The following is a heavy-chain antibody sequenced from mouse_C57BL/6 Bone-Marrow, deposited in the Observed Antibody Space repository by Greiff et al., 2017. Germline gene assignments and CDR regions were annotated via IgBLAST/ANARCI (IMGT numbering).Heavy chain of an antibody. Sequence: QSGAELVRPGSSVKLSCQASYFAFMACAMHWVKHRPGPGLEWIGSFTMYSDATEYSQTFKGKATLTANTSSTTAYMELSSLTSEDSAVYYCARGAAIDYWGQGTSVTVSS. CDR3: ARGAAIDY. CDR1: YFAFMACA. V-gene: IGHV1-49*01. J-gene: IGHJ4*01. CDR2: FTMYSDAT.